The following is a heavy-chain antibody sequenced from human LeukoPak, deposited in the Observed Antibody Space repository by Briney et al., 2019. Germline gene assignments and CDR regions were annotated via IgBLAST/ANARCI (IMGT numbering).Heavy chain of an antibody. J-gene: IGHJ5*02. Sequence: ASVKVSCKASGYTFTGYYMHWVRQAPGQGLEWMGWINPNSGGTNYAQKFQGRVTMTRDTSISTAYMELSRLRSDDTAVYYCARDDDIAPPPFAPGGKGPLVTVS. CDR2: INPNSGGT. CDR3: ARDDDIAPPPFAP. CDR1: GYTFTGYY. D-gene: IGHD6-13*01. V-gene: IGHV1-2*02.